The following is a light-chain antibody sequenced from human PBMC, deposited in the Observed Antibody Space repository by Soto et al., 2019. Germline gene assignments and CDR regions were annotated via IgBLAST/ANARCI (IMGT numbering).Light chain of an antibody. Sequence: EIVLTQSPDSLSLSPGERATLSCRASQNIDNNYLVWYQQRPGLAPRLLIYDASVRATGIPDRFSGSGSGTDFILSISRLEPDDFAVYYCQECAYSPRTFGQGTKVEVK. J-gene: IGKJ1*01. CDR3: QECAYSPRT. V-gene: IGKV3-20*01. CDR1: QNIDNNY. CDR2: DAS.